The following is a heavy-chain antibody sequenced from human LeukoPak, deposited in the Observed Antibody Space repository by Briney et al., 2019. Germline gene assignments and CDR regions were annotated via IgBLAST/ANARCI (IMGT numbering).Heavy chain of an antibody. D-gene: IGHD5-24*01. CDR3: AKEIGRDDYNRCDY. CDR1: GFTLSSYA. J-gene: IGHJ4*02. Sequence: PGGSLRLSCAAAGFTLSSYAMNWVRRTPGEGLEWVSGMSASGGTTYADSVKGRFTISRDTSKNTLYLQMDALRAEDTAIYFCAKEIGRDDYNRCDYWGQGTPVTVSS. V-gene: IGHV3-23*01. CDR2: MSASGGTT.